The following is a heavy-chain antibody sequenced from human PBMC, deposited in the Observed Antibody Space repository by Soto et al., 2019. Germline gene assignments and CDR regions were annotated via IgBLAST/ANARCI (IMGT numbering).Heavy chain of an antibody. CDR2: ISGSGGST. J-gene: IGHJ6*02. CDR3: AKSPAGGCSGGSCYSGYYYGMDV. Sequence: GGSLRLSCAASGFTFSSYAMSWVRQAPGKGLEWVSAISGSGGSTYYADSVKGRFTISRDNSKNTLYLQMNSPRAEDTAVYYCAKSPAGGCSGGSCYSGYYYGMDVWGQGTTVTVSS. D-gene: IGHD2-15*01. CDR1: GFTFSSYA. V-gene: IGHV3-23*01.